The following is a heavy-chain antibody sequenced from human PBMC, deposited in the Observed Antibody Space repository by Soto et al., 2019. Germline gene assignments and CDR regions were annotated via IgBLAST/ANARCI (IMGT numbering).Heavy chain of an antibody. CDR3: VKGLLPCSSGWPTTLYFDY. CDR2: ISSNGGST. J-gene: IGHJ4*02. V-gene: IGHV3-64D*08. CDR1: GFTFSSYA. D-gene: IGHD6-19*01. Sequence: GGSLRLSCSASGFTFSSYAMHWVRQAPGKGLEYVSAISSNGGSTYYADSVKGRFTISRDNSKNTLYLQMSSLRAEDTAVYYCVKGLLPCSSGWPTTLYFDYWGQGPLVTVSS.